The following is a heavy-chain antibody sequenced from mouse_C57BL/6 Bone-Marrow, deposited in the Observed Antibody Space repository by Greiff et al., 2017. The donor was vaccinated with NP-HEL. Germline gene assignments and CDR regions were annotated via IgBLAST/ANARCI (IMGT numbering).Heavy chain of an antibody. D-gene: IGHD1-1*01. Sequence: VQLQQPGAELVKPGASVKLSCKASGYTFTSYWMQWVKQRPGQGLEWIGEIDPSDSYTNYNPKFKGKATLTVDTSASTAYMQLSSLTSEDSAVYYCARSDYGSRYWYFDVWGTGTTVTVSS. CDR3: ARSDYGSRYWYFDV. CDR2: IDPSDSYT. J-gene: IGHJ1*03. CDR1: GYTFTSYW. V-gene: IGHV1-50*01.